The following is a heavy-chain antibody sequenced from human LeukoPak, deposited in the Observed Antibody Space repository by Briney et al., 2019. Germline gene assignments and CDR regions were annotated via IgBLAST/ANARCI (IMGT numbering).Heavy chain of an antibody. CDR3: ARRSLDV. J-gene: IGHJ6*04. V-gene: IGHV4-34*01. CDR2: INHSGST. Sequence: SETLSLTCAVYGGSFSGYYWSWIRQPPGKGLEWIGEINHSGSTSYNPSLKTRVTISVDTSKNQFSLKLSSVTAADTAVYYCARRSLDVWGKGTTVTISS. CDR1: GGSFSGYY.